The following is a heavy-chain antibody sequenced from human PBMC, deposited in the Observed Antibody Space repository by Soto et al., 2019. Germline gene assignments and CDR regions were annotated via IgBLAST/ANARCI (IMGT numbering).Heavy chain of an antibody. D-gene: IGHD3-22*01. CDR3: ARVWGTMIEADFDI. Sequence: ASVKVSCKASGGTFSSYAISWVRQAPGQGLEWMGGIIPIFGTANYAQKFQGRVTITADESTSTAYMELSSLRSEDTAVYYCARVWGTMIEADFDIWGQGTMVTVSS. J-gene: IGHJ3*02. V-gene: IGHV1-69*13. CDR1: GGTFSSYA. CDR2: IIPIFGTA.